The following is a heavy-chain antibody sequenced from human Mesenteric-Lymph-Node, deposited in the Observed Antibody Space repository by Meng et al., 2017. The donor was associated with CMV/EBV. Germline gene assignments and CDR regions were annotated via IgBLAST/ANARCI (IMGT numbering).Heavy chain of an antibody. CDR1: GFTFSNYG. J-gene: IGHJ4*02. CDR2: IYSSGTTT. V-gene: IGHV3-23*03. D-gene: IGHD3-3*01. Sequence: GESLKISCAASGFTFSNYGMSWVRQAPGKGLEWVSVIYSSGTTTYSADSVKGRFTISRDNSKNTLYLQMNSLRAEDTAVYYCARSIRGHFDYWGQGTLVTVSS. CDR3: ARSIRGHFDY.